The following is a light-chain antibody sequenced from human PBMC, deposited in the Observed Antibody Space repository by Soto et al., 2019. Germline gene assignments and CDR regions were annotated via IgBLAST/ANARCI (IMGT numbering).Light chain of an antibody. V-gene: IGLV3-25*02. CDR1: ALPKQY. CDR3: QSSDSSGRYPYV. Sequence: SYELTQPPSVSVSPGQTARITCSGDALPKQYAYWYQQKPGQAPVVVIYKDNGRPSEIPERFSGSSSGTTVTLTISGVQAEDEAYYYCQSSDSSGRYPYVFGTGTKLTVL. CDR2: KDN. J-gene: IGLJ1*01.